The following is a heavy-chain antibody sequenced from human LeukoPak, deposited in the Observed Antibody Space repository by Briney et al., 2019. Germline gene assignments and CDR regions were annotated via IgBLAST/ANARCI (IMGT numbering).Heavy chain of an antibody. CDR3: AKDIKVGGTTPTT. D-gene: IGHD1-26*01. Sequence: GGSLRLSCAASGFTFSNYAMSWVRKAPGKGLEWVSGISGSGGTTYYADSVKGRFTISRDNSKNTLSLQMNSLRAEDTAVYYCAKDIKVGGTTPTTWGQGTLVTVSS. CDR2: ISGSGGTT. V-gene: IGHV3-23*01. CDR1: GFTFSNYA. J-gene: IGHJ5*02.